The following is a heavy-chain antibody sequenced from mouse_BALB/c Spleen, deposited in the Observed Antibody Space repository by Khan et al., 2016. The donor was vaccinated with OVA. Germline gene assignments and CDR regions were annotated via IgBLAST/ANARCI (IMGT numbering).Heavy chain of an antibody. CDR3: ARWNYRYDGYFDY. V-gene: IGHV3-8*02. Sequence: VQLKESGPSLVKPSQTLSLTCSVTGDSITSGYWNWIRRFPGNKLEYMGYISYSDSTFYNPSLKSRISITRDTSKNQYYLQLNSVTTEDTATYYSARWNYRYDGYFDYWGQGTTLTVSS. J-gene: IGHJ2*01. CDR2: ISYSDST. D-gene: IGHD2-14*01. CDR1: GDSITSGY.